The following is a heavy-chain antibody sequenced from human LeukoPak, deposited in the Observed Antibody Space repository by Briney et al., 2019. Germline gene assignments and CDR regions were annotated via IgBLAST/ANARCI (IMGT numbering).Heavy chain of an antibody. CDR1: GGSISSGSYY. J-gene: IGHJ3*02. Sequence: SETLSLTCTVSGGSISSGSYYWSWIRQPAGKGLEWIGRIYTSGSTNYNPSLKSRVTISVDTSKNQFSLKLSSVTAADTAVYYCARVDDFWSGYYTSGAFDIWGQGTMVTVSS. D-gene: IGHD3-3*01. CDR2: IYTSGST. V-gene: IGHV4-61*02. CDR3: ARVDDFWSGYYTSGAFDI.